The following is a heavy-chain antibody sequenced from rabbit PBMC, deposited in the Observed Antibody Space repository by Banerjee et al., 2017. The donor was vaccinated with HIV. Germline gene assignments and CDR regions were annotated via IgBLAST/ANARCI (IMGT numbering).Heavy chain of an antibody. CDR3: ARDLVAVIGWNFSL. CDR2: IYGGSGGST. CDR1: GFSFSDSYY. D-gene: IGHD1-1*01. Sequence: QSLEESGGDRVKPGASLTLTCTASGFSFSDSYYMCWVRQAPGKGLECIACIYGGSGGSTWYASWAKGRFTISRTSSTKVTLQMTSLTAADTATYFCARDLVAVIGWNFSLWGPGTLVTVS. V-gene: IGHV1S40*01. J-gene: IGHJ4*01.